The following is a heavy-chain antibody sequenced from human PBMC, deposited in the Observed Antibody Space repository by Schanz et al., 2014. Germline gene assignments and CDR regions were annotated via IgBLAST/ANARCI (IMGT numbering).Heavy chain of an antibody. CDR2: MNPNSGNT. Sequence: QVQLVQSGAEVKKPGASVKVSCEASGYTFTSYYIHWFRQAPGQGLEWMGWMNPNSGNTGYAQKFQGRVTMTRHTSISTAYMELSSLRSEDTAVYYCATNSPFRMVRGSNAFDAWGQGTMVTVSS. CDR3: ATNSPFRMVRGSNAFDA. J-gene: IGHJ3*01. V-gene: IGHV1-8*02. CDR1: GYTFTSYY. D-gene: IGHD3-10*01.